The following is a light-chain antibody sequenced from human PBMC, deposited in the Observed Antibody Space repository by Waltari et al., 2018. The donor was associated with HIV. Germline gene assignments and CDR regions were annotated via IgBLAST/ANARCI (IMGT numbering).Light chain of an antibody. J-gene: IGLJ1*01. V-gene: IGLV3-21*02. CDR1: NIGSNS. CDR3: QVWDSSSDHYV. Sequence: SYVLTQPPSVSVAPGQTARITCGGNNIGSNSVHWYQQKPGQAPVLVVYHDSDRPSGSPERLSGSNSGNTATLTISRVEAGDEADYYCQVWDSSSDHYVFGTGTKVTVL. CDR2: HDS.